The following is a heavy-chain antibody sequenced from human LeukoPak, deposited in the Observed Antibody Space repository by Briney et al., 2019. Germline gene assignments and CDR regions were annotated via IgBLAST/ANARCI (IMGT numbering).Heavy chain of an antibody. J-gene: IGHJ6*02. Sequence: GGSLRLSCAASGFTFDDYAMHWVRQAPGKGLEWVSGISWNSGSIGYADSVRGRFTISRDNAKNSLYLQMNSLRAEDTALYYCAKDTGYSYGPGGMDVWGQGTTVTVSS. CDR1: GFTFDDYA. CDR2: ISWNSGSI. D-gene: IGHD5-18*01. V-gene: IGHV3-9*01. CDR3: AKDTGYSYGPGGMDV.